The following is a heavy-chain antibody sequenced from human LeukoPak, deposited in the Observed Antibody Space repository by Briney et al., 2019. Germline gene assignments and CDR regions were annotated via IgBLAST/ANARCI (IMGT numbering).Heavy chain of an antibody. J-gene: IGHJ5*02. V-gene: IGHV1-46*01. CDR1: GYTFTTHY. Sequence: GASVKVSCKASGYTFTTHYMHWVRQAAGQGLEWMGLINPSGTTTNYAQKFRGRVTMTRDLSTSTDYMELSSLRSDDTAVYFCARDNSVGDYAWWFDPWGQGTLVTVSS. CDR2: INPSGTTT. D-gene: IGHD1-26*01. CDR3: ARDNSVGDYAWWFDP.